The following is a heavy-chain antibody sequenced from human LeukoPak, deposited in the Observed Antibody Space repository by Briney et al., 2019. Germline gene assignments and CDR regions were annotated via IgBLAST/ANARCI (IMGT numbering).Heavy chain of an antibody. V-gene: IGHV6-1*01. Sequence: SQTLSLTCAISGDSVSINSAAWNWIRQSPSRGLEWLGRTYQRSKWYNDYAVPVKSRITIYPDISKNQFSLQLNSVTPEDTAVYYCARSPSPYSSGWYFDYWGQGTLVTVSS. D-gene: IGHD6-19*01. CDR1: GDSVSINSAA. CDR2: TYQRSKWYN. J-gene: IGHJ4*02. CDR3: ARSPSPYSSGWYFDY.